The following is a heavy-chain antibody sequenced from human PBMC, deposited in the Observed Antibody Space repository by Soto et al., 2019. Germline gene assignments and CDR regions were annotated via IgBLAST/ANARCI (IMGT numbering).Heavy chain of an antibody. V-gene: IGHV4-59*12. Sequence: SETLSLTCTVSGGSISSYYWSWIRQPPGKGLEWIGYIYYSGSTYYNPSLKSRVTISVDTSKNQFSLKLSSVTAADTAVYYCAREGNGCFDYWGQGTLVTVSS. CDR1: GGSISSYY. D-gene: IGHD2-2*03. CDR3: AREGNGCFDY. J-gene: IGHJ4*02. CDR2: IYYSGST.